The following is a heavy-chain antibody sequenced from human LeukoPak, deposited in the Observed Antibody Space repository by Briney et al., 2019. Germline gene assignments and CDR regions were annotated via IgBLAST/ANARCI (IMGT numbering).Heavy chain of an antibody. CDR2: INHSGST. D-gene: IGHD2-15*01. CDR3: ARASSDHYYYGMDV. J-gene: IGHJ6*02. CDR1: GGSFSGYY. V-gene: IGHV4-34*01. Sequence: SETLSLTCAVYGGSFSGYYWSWIRQPPGKGLEWIGEINHSGSTNYNPSLKSRVTISVDTSKNQFSLELSSVTAADTAVYYCARASSDHYYYGMDVWGQGTTVTVSS.